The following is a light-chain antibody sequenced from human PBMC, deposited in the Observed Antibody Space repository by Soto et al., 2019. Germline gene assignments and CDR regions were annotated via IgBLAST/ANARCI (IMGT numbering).Light chain of an antibody. CDR2: GAS. J-gene: IGKJ1*01. CDR1: QSVSSSY. Sequence: IVLPQSPGTLSFSPGERATLSCRASQSVSSSYLAWYQQKPGQAPRLLIYGASSRATGIPDRFSGSGSGTEFTLTISSLQPDDFATYYCQQYNSYSFGQGTKVDIK. V-gene: IGKV3-20*01. CDR3: QQYNSYS.